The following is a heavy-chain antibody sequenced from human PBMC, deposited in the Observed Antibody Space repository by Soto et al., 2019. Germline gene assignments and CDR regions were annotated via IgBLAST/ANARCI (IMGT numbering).Heavy chain of an antibody. Sequence: QLQLQESGPGLVKPSETLSLTCTVSGGSISSSSYYWGWIRQPPGKGLEWIGSIYYSGSTYYNPSLRSRVTISLDTSKTQFSLKLSSVTAADTAVYYCARLWSLGYCSGGSCLDYWGQGTLVTVSS. CDR1: GGSISSSSYY. CDR2: IYYSGST. CDR3: ARLWSLGYCSGGSCLDY. J-gene: IGHJ4*02. D-gene: IGHD2-15*01. V-gene: IGHV4-39*01.